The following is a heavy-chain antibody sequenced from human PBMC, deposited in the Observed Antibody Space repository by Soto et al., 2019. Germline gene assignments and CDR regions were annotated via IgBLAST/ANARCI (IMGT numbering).Heavy chain of an antibody. D-gene: IGHD6-13*01. CDR2: IWHAGNYK. CDR1: GFTFGNYG. V-gene: IGHV3-33*01. CDR3: ARDRAAAGKAGEYLDY. Sequence: QVQLVESGGGVVQPGTSLRLACAASGFTFGNYGMHWVRQAPGKGLEWVAVIWHAGNYKYSADSVKGRFTISRDNSKNTLLPQMNRLTAEDTAVYYCARDRAAAGKAGEYLDYWGQGTRVTVSS. J-gene: IGHJ4*02.